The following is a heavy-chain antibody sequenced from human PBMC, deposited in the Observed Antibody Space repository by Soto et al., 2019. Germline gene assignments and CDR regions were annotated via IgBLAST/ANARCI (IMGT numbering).Heavy chain of an antibody. CDR2: ISGSGGST. V-gene: IGHV3-23*01. CDR1: GFTFSSYA. CDR3: AKSGNIVLMVYAMAAFDI. J-gene: IGHJ3*02. Sequence: GGSLRLSCAASGFTFSSYAMSWVRQAPGKGLEWVSAISGSGGSTYYADSVKGRFTISRDNSKNTLYLQMNSLRAEDTAVYYCAKSGNIVLMVYAMAAFDIWGQGTMVTV. D-gene: IGHD2-8*01.